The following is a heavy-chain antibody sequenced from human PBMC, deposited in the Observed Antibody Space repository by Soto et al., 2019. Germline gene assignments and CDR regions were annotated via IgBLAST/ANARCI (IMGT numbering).Heavy chain of an antibody. J-gene: IGHJ4*02. D-gene: IGHD3-22*01. CDR1: GYTFTSYS. V-gene: IGHV1-3*01. CDR3: ARYYYDSSGYFDDY. Sequence: ASVKVSCKASGYTFTSYSIHWVRQAPGQRLEWMGWINAGNGNTKYSQKFQGRVTITRDTSASTAYMELSSLRSEDTAVYYCARYYYDSSGYFDDYWGQGTLVTVSS. CDR2: INAGNGNT.